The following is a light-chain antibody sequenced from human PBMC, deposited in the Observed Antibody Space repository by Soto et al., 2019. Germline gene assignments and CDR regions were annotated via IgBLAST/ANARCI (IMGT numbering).Light chain of an antibody. CDR3: QQYGSSPPAIT. Sequence: EIVLTQSPGTLSLSPGERATLSCRASQSVSSSYLAWYQQKPGQAPRLLIYGASSRATGIPDRFSGSGSGTDFTLTISRLELEDFEVYYCQQYGSSPPAITFGQGTRLEIK. CDR1: QSVSSSY. J-gene: IGKJ5*01. CDR2: GAS. V-gene: IGKV3-20*01.